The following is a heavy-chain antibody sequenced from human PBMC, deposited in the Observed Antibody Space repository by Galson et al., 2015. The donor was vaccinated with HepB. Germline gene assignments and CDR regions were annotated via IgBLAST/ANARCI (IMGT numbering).Heavy chain of an antibody. CDR2: ISSSSSTI. CDR3: AREEVGQSSSWYSIGAFDI. D-gene: IGHD6-13*01. Sequence: SLRLSCAASGFTFSSYSMNWVRQAPGKGLEWVSYISSSSSTIYYADSVKGRFTISRDNAKNSLYLQMNSLRAEDTAVYYCAREEVGQSSSWYSIGAFDIWGQGTMVTVSS. CDR1: GFTFSSYS. V-gene: IGHV3-48*04. J-gene: IGHJ3*02.